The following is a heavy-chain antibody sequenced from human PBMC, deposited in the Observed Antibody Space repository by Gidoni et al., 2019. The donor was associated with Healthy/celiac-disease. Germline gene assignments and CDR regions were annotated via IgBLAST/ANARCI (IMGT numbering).Heavy chain of an antibody. CDR3: AKAARGGSFHFDY. J-gene: IGHJ4*02. CDR2: ISWNSGSI. V-gene: IGHV3-9*01. D-gene: IGHD1-26*01. CDR1: GSPFDDYA. Sequence: EVQLVEPGGGLVQPARFLKPSCAASGSPFDDYAMHWVRQAPGKGLEWVSGISWNSGSIGYADAVKGRFTISRDNAKNSLYLQMNSLRAEDTALYYCAKAARGGSFHFDYWGQGTLVTVSS.